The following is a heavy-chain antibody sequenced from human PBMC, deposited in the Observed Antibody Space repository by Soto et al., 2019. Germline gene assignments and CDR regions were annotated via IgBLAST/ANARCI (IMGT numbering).Heavy chain of an antibody. D-gene: IGHD4-4*01. CDR1: VFTFSGYY. CDR3: TAVDAYNDPTYYSYLGKGV. Sequence: WGSLRLSCASSVFTFSGYYMHCVRQAPGKGLEWGAVITGDGSTECYADSVKGRFPISIDNSANRLFLQMNSLRPLDTAVYYCTAVDAYNDPTYYSYLGKGVWGKGTTVT. CDR2: ITGDGSTE. V-gene: IGHV3-30*03. J-gene: IGHJ6*04.